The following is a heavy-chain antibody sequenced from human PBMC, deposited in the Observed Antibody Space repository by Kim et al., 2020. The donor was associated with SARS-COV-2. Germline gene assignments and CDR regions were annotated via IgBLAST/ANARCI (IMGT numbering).Heavy chain of an antibody. CDR1: GGTFSSYT. J-gene: IGHJ6*02. D-gene: IGHD3-16*01. CDR2: IIPILGIA. Sequence: SVKVSCKASGGTFSSYTISWVRQAPGQGLEWMGRIIPILGIANYAQKFQGRVTITADKSTSTAYMELSSLRSEDTAVYYCAREGGDGYNYFYYYGMDVWGQGTTVTVSS. V-gene: IGHV1-69*04. CDR3: AREGGDGYNYFYYYGMDV.